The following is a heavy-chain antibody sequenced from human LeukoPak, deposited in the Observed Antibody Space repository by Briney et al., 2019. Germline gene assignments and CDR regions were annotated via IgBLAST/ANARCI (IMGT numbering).Heavy chain of an antibody. D-gene: IGHD4-17*01. Sequence: PSETLSLTCAVYGGSFGGYYWNWLRQPPGKGLEWIGEINHSGSTHYNPSLKSRVTMSVDTSKNQFSMKLSSVTAADTAVYYCARDETTPLPGAYWGQGTLVTVSS. V-gene: IGHV4-34*01. CDR2: INHSGST. CDR3: ARDETTPLPGAY. J-gene: IGHJ4*02. CDR1: GGSFGGYY.